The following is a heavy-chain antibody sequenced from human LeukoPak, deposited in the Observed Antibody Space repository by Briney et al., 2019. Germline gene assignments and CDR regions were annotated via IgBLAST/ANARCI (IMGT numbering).Heavy chain of an antibody. CDR2: IFYTGTT. Sequence: SETLSLTCTVSGGSIRSSSYYWGWIRQPPGKGLEWIGSIFYTGTTYYNPSLKSRVTISVDTSKNQFSLKLSSVTAADTAVYYCARHLGQGSGSDAFDIWGQGTMVTVSS. CDR3: ARHLGQGSGSDAFDI. CDR1: GGSIRSSSYY. V-gene: IGHV4-39*01. J-gene: IGHJ3*02. D-gene: IGHD6-19*01.